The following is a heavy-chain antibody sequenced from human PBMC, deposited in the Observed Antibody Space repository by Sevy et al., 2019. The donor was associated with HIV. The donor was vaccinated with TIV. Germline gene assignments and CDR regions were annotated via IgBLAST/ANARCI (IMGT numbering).Heavy chain of an antibody. V-gene: IGHV3-23*01. J-gene: IGHJ4*02. CDR3: AREGCTRPHDY. D-gene: IGHD2-8*01. CDR1: GFAFYDYS. Sequence: GGSLRLSCAASGFAFYDYSMSWIRQAPGKGLEWVATLSFGCGKINYADSVKDRLTISRDNSKNPFYLQMDNLRVEDTALYYCAREGCTRPHDYWGQGTRVTVSS. CDR2: LSFGCGKI.